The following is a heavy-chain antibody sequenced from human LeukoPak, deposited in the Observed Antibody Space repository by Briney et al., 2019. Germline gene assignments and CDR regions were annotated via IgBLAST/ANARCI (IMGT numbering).Heavy chain of an antibody. Sequence: ASVKVSCKASGYTFTGYYMHWVRQAPGQGLEWMGWINPNSGGTNYAQKFQGWVTITRDTSISTAYMVLSRLRSDDTAVYYCARDGRSSGWLGVGCAFDIWGQGTMVTVSS. CDR1: GYTFTGYY. CDR2: INPNSGGT. J-gene: IGHJ3*02. CDR3: ARDGRSSGWLGVGCAFDI. D-gene: IGHD6-19*01. V-gene: IGHV1-2*04.